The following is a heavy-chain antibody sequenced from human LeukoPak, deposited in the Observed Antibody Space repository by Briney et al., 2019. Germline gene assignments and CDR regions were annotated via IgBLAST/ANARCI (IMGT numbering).Heavy chain of an antibody. CDR2: IKQDGSEK. CDR1: GFTFSNYW. V-gene: IGHV3-7*01. J-gene: IGHJ4*02. CDR3: ARARQFKARAGRYFDY. D-gene: IGHD6-19*01. Sequence: PGGSLRLSCAASGFTFSNYWMHWVRQAPGKGLEWVANIKQDGSEKYYVDSVKGRFTISRDNAKNSLYLQMNSLRAEDTAVYYCARARQFKARAGRYFDYWGQGTLVTVSS.